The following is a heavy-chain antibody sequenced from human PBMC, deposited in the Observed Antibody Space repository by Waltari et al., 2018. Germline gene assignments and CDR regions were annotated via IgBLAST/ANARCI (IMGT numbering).Heavy chain of an antibody. V-gene: IGHV3-7*01. CDR1: GFTFSSYW. D-gene: IGHD1-26*01. CDR2: IKQDGSEK. J-gene: IGHJ4*02. CDR3: ARYHHVGANHYFDY. Sequence: EVQLVESGGGLVQPGGSLRLSCAASGFTFSSYWMSWVRQAPGKGLECVANIKQDGSEKYYVDSVKGRFTISRDNAKNSLYLQMNSLRAEDTAVYYCARYHHVGANHYFDYWGQGTLVTVSS.